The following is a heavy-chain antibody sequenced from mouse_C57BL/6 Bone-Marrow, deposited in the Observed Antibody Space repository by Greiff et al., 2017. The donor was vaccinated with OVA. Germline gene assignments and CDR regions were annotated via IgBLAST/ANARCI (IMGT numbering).Heavy chain of an antibody. Sequence: QVHVKQSGAELVKPGASVKISCKASGYAFSSYWMNWVKQRPGKGLEWIGQIYPGDGDTNYNGKFKGKATLTADKSSSTAYMQLSSLTSEDSAVYFCARSLRLRGTWFAYWGQGTLVTVSA. J-gene: IGHJ3*01. V-gene: IGHV1-80*01. CDR2: IYPGDGDT. CDR3: ARSLRLRGTWFAY. CDR1: GYAFSSYW. D-gene: IGHD3-2*02.